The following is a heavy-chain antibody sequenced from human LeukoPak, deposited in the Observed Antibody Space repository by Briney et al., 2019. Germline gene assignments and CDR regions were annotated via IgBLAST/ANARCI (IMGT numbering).Heavy chain of an antibody. CDR3: ARLDMVRGVPFDY. V-gene: IGHV4-59*01. Sequence: PSETLSLTCTVSGGSISSYYWSWIRQPPGKGLEWIGYIYYSGSTNYNPSLKSRVTISVDTSKNQFSLKLSSVTAADTAVYYCARLDMVRGVPFDYWGQGTLVTVSS. D-gene: IGHD3-10*01. CDR2: IYYSGST. CDR1: GGSISSYY. J-gene: IGHJ4*02.